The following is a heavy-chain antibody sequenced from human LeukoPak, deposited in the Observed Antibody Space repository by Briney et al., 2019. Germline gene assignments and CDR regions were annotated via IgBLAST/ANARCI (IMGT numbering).Heavy chain of an antibody. CDR3: ARGDSSSWYSPHFDY. Sequence: PSETLSLTCTVFGGSISSYYWSWIRQPPGKGLEWIGYIYYSGSTNYNPSLKSRVTISVDTSKNQFSLKLSSVTAADTAVYYCARGDSSSWYSPHFDYWGQGTLVTVSS. V-gene: IGHV4-59*01. J-gene: IGHJ4*02. D-gene: IGHD6-13*01. CDR2: IYYSGST. CDR1: GGSISSYY.